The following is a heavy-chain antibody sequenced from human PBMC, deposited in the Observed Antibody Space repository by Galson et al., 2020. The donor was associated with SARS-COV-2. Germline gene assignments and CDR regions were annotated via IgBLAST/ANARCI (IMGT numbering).Heavy chain of an antibody. CDR1: RYSITNGYY. CDR2: IHYSGDT. J-gene: IGHJ4*02. Sequence: SATLSLNCAVSRYSITNGYYWGWIRQAPGKGLEWIGSIHYSGDTYHNPSVKSRVTISVDTSKNQFSLKLSSVTAADTAVYYCARLGSVIAAPADYWGQGTLVTVSS. D-gene: IGHD6-13*01. CDR3: ARLGSVIAAPADY. V-gene: IGHV4-38-2*01.